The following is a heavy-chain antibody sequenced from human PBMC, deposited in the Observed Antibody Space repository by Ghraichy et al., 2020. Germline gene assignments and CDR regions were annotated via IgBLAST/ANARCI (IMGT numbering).Heavy chain of an antibody. Sequence: SETLSLTCTVSGGSISSYYWSWIRQPPGKGLEWIGYIYYSGSTNYNPSLKSRVTISVDTSKNQFSLKLSSVTAADTAVYYCARALYGDYPIDYWGQGTLVTVSS. CDR1: GGSISSYY. J-gene: IGHJ4*02. CDR2: IYYSGST. CDR3: ARALYGDYPIDY. D-gene: IGHD4-17*01. V-gene: IGHV4-59*01.